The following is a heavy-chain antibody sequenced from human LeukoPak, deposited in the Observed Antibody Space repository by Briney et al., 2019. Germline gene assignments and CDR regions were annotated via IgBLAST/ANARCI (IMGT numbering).Heavy chain of an antibody. CDR1: GFTFSSYA. D-gene: IGHD5-12*01. CDR2: FYAGGST. CDR3: AAKGNGYTGIYVFAH. Sequence: GGSLRLSCVASGFTFSSYAMSWVRQAPGKGLEWVSVFYAGGSTYYTDSVKGRFTISRDTSKNSLYLQMNSLRPEDTAVYYCAAKGNGYTGIYVFAHWGQGTLVTVSS. V-gene: IGHV3-66*01. J-gene: IGHJ4*02.